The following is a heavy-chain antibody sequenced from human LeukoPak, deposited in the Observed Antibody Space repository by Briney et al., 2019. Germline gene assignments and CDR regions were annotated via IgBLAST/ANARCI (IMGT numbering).Heavy chain of an antibody. CDR2: INSDGSRT. CDR3: AKAFLDYYGSGSVIDY. V-gene: IGHV3-74*01. J-gene: IGHJ4*02. Sequence: GGSLRLSCAASGLTSSNYWMHWVRQAPGKGLVWVSRINSDGSRTSYADSVKGRFTISRDNAKNMLYLQMNSLRAEDTALYYCAKAFLDYYGSGSVIDYWGQGTLVTVSS. CDR1: GLTSSNYW. D-gene: IGHD3-10*01.